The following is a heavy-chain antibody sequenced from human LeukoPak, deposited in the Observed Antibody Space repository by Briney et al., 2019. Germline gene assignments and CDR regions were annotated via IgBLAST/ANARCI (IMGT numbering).Heavy chain of an antibody. J-gene: IGHJ3*02. CDR2: IYYSGST. Sequence: SETLSLTCTVSGGSISSYYWNWIRQPPGKGLEWIGYIYYSGSTNYNPSLKSRVTISVDTSKNQFSLKLSSVTAADTAVYYCARLLAGNDFWSGYPRAFDIWGQGTMVTVSS. V-gene: IGHV4-59*08. CDR3: ARLLAGNDFWSGYPRAFDI. D-gene: IGHD3-3*01. CDR1: GGSISSYY.